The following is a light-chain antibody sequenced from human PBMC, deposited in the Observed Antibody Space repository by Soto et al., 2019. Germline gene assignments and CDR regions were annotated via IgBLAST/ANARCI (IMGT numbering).Light chain of an antibody. J-gene: IGKJ4*01. CDR1: QTVSSNF. CDR3: QQYGSPPLT. CDR2: GAS. V-gene: IGKV3-20*01. Sequence: EIVLTQSPGTLSLSPGERATLSCRASQTVSSNFLAWFQQKPGQAPRFVIYGASSRATGIPDRFSGSGSGTDFTLTINSRDPEDFAVYYCQQYGSPPLTFGGGTKVEIK.